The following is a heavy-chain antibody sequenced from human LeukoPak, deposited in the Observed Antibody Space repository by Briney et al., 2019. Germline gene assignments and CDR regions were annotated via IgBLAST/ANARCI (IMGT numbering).Heavy chain of an antibody. CDR3: ARPPGITMVRGVIHNWFDP. Sequence: PGGSLRLSCAASGFTFSSYWMSWVRQAPGKGLEWVANIKQDGSEKYYVDSVKGRFTISRDNAKNSLYLQMNSLRAEDTAVYYCARPPGITMVRGVIHNWFDPWGQGTLVTVSS. CDR1: GFTFSSYW. D-gene: IGHD3-10*01. V-gene: IGHV3-7*01. CDR2: IKQDGSEK. J-gene: IGHJ5*02.